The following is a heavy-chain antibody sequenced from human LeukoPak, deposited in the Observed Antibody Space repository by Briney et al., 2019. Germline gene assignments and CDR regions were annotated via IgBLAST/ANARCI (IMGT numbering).Heavy chain of an antibody. Sequence: GGSLRLSCAASGFTFSSYGMHWVRQAPGKGLEWVAVISYDGSNKYYADSAKGRFTISRDNSKNTLYLQMNSLRAEDTAVYYCAKVMVHLWSDLDYGGQGTRVTGAS. V-gene: IGHV3-30*18. CDR3: AKVMVHLWSDLDY. D-gene: IGHD4/OR15-4a*01. J-gene: IGHJ4*02. CDR1: GFTFSSYG. CDR2: ISYDGSNK.